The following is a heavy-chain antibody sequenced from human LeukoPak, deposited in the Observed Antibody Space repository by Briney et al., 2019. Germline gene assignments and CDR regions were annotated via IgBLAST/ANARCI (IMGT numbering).Heavy chain of an antibody. CDR2: ISESGSGT. CDR1: GLTFSRYA. D-gene: IGHD6-13*01. V-gene: IGHV3-23*01. CDR3: ARDRRYSSSWPKYFDY. J-gene: IGHJ4*02. Sequence: RGGSLRPSCAVSGLTFSRYAMSWVRQAPEKGLGWVSAISESGSGTYYAASVKGRFTISRDNSKDTLSMQMNSLRDEDTAVYYCARDRRYSSSWPKYFDYWGQGTLVTVSS.